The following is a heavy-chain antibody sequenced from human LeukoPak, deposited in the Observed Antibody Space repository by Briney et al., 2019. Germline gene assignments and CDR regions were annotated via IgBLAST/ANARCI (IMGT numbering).Heavy chain of an antibody. CDR3: TRDRSRAEDD. CDR1: GFTFSGHW. V-gene: IGHV3-7*01. Sequence: GGSLRLSCAASGFTFSGHWMSWVRQAPGKGLEWVANINQGGSDKYYVDSVKGRFTVSRDNANNLLYLQMNSLRGEDTAVYYCTRDRSRAEDDWGQGTLVTVSS. CDR2: INQGGSDK. D-gene: IGHD1-14*01. J-gene: IGHJ4*02.